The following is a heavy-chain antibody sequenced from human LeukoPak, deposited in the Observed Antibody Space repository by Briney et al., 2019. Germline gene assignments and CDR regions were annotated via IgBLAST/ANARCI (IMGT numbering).Heavy chain of an antibody. V-gene: IGHV4-34*01. D-gene: IGHD3-22*01. Sequence: SETLSLTCAVYGGSFSGYYWSWIRQPPGKGLEWIGEINHSGSTNYNPSLKSRVTISVDTSKNQFSLKLSSVTAVDTAVYYCARVQDYYDSSGYYYREYYFDYWGQGTLVTVSS. CDR3: ARVQDYYDSSGYYYREYYFDY. J-gene: IGHJ4*02. CDR2: INHSGST. CDR1: GGSFSGYY.